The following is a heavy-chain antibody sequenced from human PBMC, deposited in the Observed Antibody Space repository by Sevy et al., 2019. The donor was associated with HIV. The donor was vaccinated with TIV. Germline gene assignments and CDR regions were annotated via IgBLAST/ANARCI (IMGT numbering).Heavy chain of an antibody. CDR3: ARDGDIVAHLNYYGMDV. J-gene: IGHJ6*02. CDR2: IKQDGSEK. D-gene: IGHD5-12*01. V-gene: IGHV3-7*01. CDR1: GFTFSSYW. Sequence: GGSLRLSCAASGFTFSSYWMSWVRQAPGKGLEWVANIKQDGSEKYYVDSVKGRFTISRDNAKNSLYLQMNSLRAEDTAVYYCARDGDIVAHLNYYGMDVWGQGTTVTVSS.